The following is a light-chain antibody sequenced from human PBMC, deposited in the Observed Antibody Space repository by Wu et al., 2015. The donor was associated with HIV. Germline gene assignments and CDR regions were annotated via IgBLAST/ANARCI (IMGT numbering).Light chain of an antibody. CDR2: GAT. J-gene: IGKJ3*01. Sequence: PGERATLSCGASQSVSSNYIAWYQQKPGQAPRLLIYGATSRAAGIPDRFSGSGSGTDFSLIISGLEPEDFAVYYCQHYGSSFTFGPGTKVEIK. V-gene: IGKV3-20*01. CDR3: QHYGSSFT. CDR1: QSVSSNY.